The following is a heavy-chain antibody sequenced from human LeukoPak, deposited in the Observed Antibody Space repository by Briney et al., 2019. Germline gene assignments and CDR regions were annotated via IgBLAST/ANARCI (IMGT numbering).Heavy chain of an antibody. D-gene: IGHD2-15*01. J-gene: IGHJ4*02. Sequence: GGSLRLSCAASGFTFSSYAMHWVRQAPGKRLEYVSAISSNGGSTYYANSVKGRFTISRDNSKNTLYLQMGSLRAEDMAVYYCARSTGVVVAATHFDYWGQGTLVTVSS. CDR2: ISSNGGST. V-gene: IGHV3-64*01. CDR3: ARSTGVVVAATHFDY. CDR1: GFTFSSYA.